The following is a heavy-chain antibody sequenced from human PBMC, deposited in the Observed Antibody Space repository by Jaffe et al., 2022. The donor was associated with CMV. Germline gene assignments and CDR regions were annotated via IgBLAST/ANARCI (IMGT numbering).Heavy chain of an antibody. J-gene: IGHJ6*02. CDR2: ISGNSDTR. Sequence: EVQLVESGGGLVQPGGSLRLSCAASGFTFSPYGMNWVRQAPGKGLQWVSYISGNSDTRYYADSVKGRFTISRDNAKNSLYLQMNSLRDEDTAVYYCVRSVGCLDVWGQGTTVTVSS. V-gene: IGHV3-48*02. CDR1: GFTFSPYG. CDR3: VRSVGCLDV.